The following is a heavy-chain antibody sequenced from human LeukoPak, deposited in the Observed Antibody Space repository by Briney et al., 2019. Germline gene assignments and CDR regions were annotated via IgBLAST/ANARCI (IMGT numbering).Heavy chain of an antibody. D-gene: IGHD3-22*01. Sequence: SETLSLTCTVAGGSLSSYYWSWVRQPPGKGLEWIGYIYYSGSTNYNPSLRSRVTISLKTSKNQYPLKLSSVTAADTAVYYCARADDSSGYYYYDFDYWGQGTLVTVSS. CDR2: IYYSGST. CDR3: ARADDSSGYYYYDFDY. CDR1: GGSLSSYY. V-gene: IGHV4-59*01. J-gene: IGHJ4*02.